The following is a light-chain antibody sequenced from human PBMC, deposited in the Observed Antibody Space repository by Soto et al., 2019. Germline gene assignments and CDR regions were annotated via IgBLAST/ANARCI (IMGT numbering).Light chain of an antibody. CDR1: QSVSTN. Sequence: EIVMTQSPATLSVSPGERATLSCRASQSVSTNLAWYQQKPGQAPRLLIYGASTRATGIPARFSGSGSGTEFTLTISSLQSEDFAVYCCQQYNKWPPRTFGQGTKVDIK. CDR2: GAS. V-gene: IGKV3-15*01. J-gene: IGKJ1*01. CDR3: QQYNKWPPRT.